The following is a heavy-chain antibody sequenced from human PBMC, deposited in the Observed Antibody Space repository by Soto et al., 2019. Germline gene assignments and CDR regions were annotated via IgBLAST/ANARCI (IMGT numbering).Heavy chain of an antibody. CDR3: ATDLPSSGSNP. D-gene: IGHD3-10*01. J-gene: IGHJ5*02. CDR2: IIPIFGTA. V-gene: IGHV1-69*01. Sequence: QVQLVQSGAEVKKHGSSVKVSCKASGGTFSSYAITWVRQAPGQGLEWMGGIIPIFGTANYAQKFQGRVPITSDESWTTAYMDLSTLRSEDTAVYYCATDLPSSGSNPWGQGPLVTVSS. CDR1: GGTFSSYA.